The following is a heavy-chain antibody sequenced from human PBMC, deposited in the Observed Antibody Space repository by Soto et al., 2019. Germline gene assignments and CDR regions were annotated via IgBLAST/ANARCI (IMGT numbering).Heavy chain of an antibody. CDR3: ARVAYCDSSGYYYNFDY. Sequence: LSLTCAVSGYSISRGYYWGWIRQPPGKGLEWIGSMYHSGNTYYNPSLQSRVTISLDTSNNEFSLKLSSVTAADTAVYYCARVAYCDSSGYYYNFDYWGRGTRVTVSS. J-gene: IGHJ4*02. V-gene: IGHV4-38-2*01. CDR2: MYHSGNT. D-gene: IGHD3-22*01. CDR1: GYSISRGYY.